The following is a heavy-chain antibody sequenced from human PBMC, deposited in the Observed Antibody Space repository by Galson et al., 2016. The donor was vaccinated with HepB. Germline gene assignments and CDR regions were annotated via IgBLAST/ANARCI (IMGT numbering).Heavy chain of an antibody. CDR1: GFTFTNSW. Sequence: SLRLSCAASGFTFTNSWMSWVRQTPGKGLEWVANIDQDGSKKYYVDSAKGRFTVSRDNAKNSLYLQMNSLRADDTAIYYCARENDCSENSAYYSHVDYWGQGTLVTVSS. D-gene: IGHD3-22*01. CDR3: ARENDCSENSAYYSHVDY. J-gene: IGHJ4*02. CDR2: IDQDGSKK. V-gene: IGHV3-7*01.